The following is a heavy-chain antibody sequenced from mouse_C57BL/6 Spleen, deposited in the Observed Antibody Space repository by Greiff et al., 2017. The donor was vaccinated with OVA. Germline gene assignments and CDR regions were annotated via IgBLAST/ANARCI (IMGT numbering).Heavy chain of an antibody. CDR2: ISYDGSN. V-gene: IGHV3-6*01. CDR3: ARAGPHWYFDV. J-gene: IGHJ1*03. Sequence: EVKLVESGPGLVKPSQSLSLTCSVTGYSITSGYYWNWIRQFPGNKLEWMGYISYDGSNNYNPSLKNRISITRDTSKNQFFLKLNSVTTEDTATYYCARAGPHWYFDVWGTGTTVTVSS. CDR1: GYSITSGYY. D-gene: IGHD3-3*01.